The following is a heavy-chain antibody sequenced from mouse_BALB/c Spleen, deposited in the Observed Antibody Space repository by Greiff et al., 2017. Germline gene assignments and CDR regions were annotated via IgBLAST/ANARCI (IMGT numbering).Heavy chain of an antibody. D-gene: IGHD2-10*01. V-gene: IGHV5-6-5*01. CDR2: ISSGDST. CDR1: GFTFSSYA. J-gene: IGHJ4*01. Sequence: EVMLVESGGGLVKPGGSLKLSCAASGFTFSSYAMSWVRQTPEKRLEWVASISSGDSTYYPDSVKGRFTISRDNARNILYLQMSSLRSEDTAMYYCARGAYYGNYVGDYAMDYWGQGTSVTVSS. CDR3: ARGAYYGNYVGDYAMDY.